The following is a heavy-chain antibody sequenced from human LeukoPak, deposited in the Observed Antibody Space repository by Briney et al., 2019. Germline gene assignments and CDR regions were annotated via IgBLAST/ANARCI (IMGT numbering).Heavy chain of an antibody. J-gene: IGHJ5*02. D-gene: IGHD2-2*01. V-gene: IGHV1-18*01. CDR3: AREIRFLGYCSSGSCYGGFDP. Sequence: SLKVSCKASGYTFITYGINWVREAPGQGLEWMGWISISNSNTKYAQKLQGRVTMTTDTSTSTAYMELRSLRSDDTAVYFCAREIRFLGYCSSGSCYGGFDPWGQGTLVRVSS. CDR2: ISISNSNT. CDR1: GYTFITYG.